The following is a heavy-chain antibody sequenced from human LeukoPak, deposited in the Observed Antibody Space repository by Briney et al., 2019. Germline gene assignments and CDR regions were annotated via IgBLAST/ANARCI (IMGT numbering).Heavy chain of an antibody. CDR1: GYTFTGYY. V-gene: IGHV1-2*06. Sequence: ASVKVSRKASGYTFTGYYIHWVRQAPGQGLEWMGRINPNSGDTDYAQKFQGRVTMTRDTSISTVYMELSRLRSDDTAVYYCARSGGRYLDYWGQGTLVTVSS. J-gene: IGHJ4*02. CDR3: ARSGGRYLDY. D-gene: IGHD2-15*01. CDR2: INPNSGDT.